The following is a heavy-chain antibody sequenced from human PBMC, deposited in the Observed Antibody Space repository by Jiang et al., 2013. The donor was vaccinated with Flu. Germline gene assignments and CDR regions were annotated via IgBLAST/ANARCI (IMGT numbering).Heavy chain of an antibody. CDR3: ARDTGTTVKEYYYYGMDV. J-gene: IGHJ6*02. CDR2: ISSSSSYI. Sequence: VQLVESGGGLVQPGGSLRLSCAASGFTFSSYSMNWVRQAPGKGLEWVSSISSSSSYIYYADSVKGRFTISRDNAKNSLYLQMNSLRAEDTAVYYCARDTGTTVKEYYYYGMDVWGQGTTVTVSS. V-gene: IGHV3-21*01. CDR1: GFTFSSYS. D-gene: IGHD4-11*01.